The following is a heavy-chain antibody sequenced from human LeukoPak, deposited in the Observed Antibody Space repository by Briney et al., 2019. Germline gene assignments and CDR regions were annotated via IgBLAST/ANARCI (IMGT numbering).Heavy chain of an antibody. J-gene: IGHJ4*02. V-gene: IGHV1-46*01. Sequence: ASVKVSCKASGYTFTSYYMHWVRQAPGQVLEWMGIINPSGGSTSYAQKFQGRVTMTRDTSTSTVYMELSSLRSEDTAVYYCATPDGQKSVGTAMVPLDYWGQGTLVTVSS. CDR3: ATPDGQKSVGTAMVPLDY. D-gene: IGHD5-18*01. CDR2: INPSGGST. CDR1: GYTFTSYY.